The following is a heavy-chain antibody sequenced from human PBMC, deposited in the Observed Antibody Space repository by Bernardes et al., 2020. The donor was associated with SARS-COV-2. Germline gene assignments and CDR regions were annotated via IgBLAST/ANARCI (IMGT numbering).Heavy chain of an antibody. CDR3: ARGYYYDSSGYLHYFDY. J-gene: IGHJ4*02. D-gene: IGHD3-22*01. V-gene: IGHV4-4*07. CDR1: GGSISSYY. CDR2: IYTSGST. Sequence: SETLSLTCTVSGGSISSYYWSWIRQPAGKGLEWIGRIYTSGSTNYNPSLKSRVTMSVDTSKNQFSLKLSSVTAADTAVYYCARGYYYDSSGYLHYFDYWGQGTLVTVSS.